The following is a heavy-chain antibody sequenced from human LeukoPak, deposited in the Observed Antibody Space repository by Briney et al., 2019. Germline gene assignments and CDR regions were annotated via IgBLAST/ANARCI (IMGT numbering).Heavy chain of an antibody. V-gene: IGHV1-18*01. Sequence: GASVKVSGKASGYAFTSYGISWVRQAPGQGLEWMEWISAYNGNTNYAQKLQGRVTMTTDTSTSTAYMELRSLRSDDTAVYYCAIVGIYYDFWSGYYSSLDYWGQGTLVTVSS. J-gene: IGHJ4*02. CDR2: ISAYNGNT. CDR1: GYAFTSYG. D-gene: IGHD3-3*01. CDR3: AIVGIYYDFWSGYYSSLDY.